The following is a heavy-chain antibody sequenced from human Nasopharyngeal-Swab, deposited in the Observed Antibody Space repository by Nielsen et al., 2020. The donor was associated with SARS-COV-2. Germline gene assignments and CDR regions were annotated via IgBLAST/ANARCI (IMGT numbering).Heavy chain of an antibody. J-gene: IGHJ3*02. CDR1: GFTFSSYA. CDR3: AKVISTYYYDSSGYYYVAPHDAFDI. V-gene: IGHV3-23*01. CDR2: ISGSGGST. Sequence: GGSLRLSCAASGFTFSSYAISWVRQAPGKGLEWVSAISGSGGSTYYADSVKGRFTISRDNSKNTLYLQMNSLRAEDTAVYYCAKVISTYYYDSSGYYYVAPHDAFDIWGQGTMVTVSS. D-gene: IGHD3-22*01.